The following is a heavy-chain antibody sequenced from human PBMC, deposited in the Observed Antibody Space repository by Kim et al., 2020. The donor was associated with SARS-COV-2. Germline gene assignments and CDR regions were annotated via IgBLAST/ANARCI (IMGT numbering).Heavy chain of an antibody. J-gene: IGHJ4*02. CDR2: IWYDGGEA. CDR3: ASEVGDKQFDY. CDR1: GFTFSTYI. V-gene: IGHV3-33*08. Sequence: GGSLRLSCAASGFTFSTYIMHWVRQAPGKGLEWVALIWYDGGEAFYADSVKGRLTISRDNSQNTLYLQMNSLRPDDTAVYYCASEVGDKQFDYWGQGTVVSVSS.